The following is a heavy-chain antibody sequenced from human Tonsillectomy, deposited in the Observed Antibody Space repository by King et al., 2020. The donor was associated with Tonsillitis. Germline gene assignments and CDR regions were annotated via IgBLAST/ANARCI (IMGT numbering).Heavy chain of an antibody. CDR3: AREYYKFSFDP. J-gene: IGHJ5*02. CDR2: IYTSGST. D-gene: IGHD3/OR15-3a*01. Sequence: VQLQESGPGLVKPSQTLSLTCTVSGGSINSGIYYWSWIRQPAGKGLEWIGRIYTSGSTNINSSLKSRVTISVDTSKNQISLRLTSVTAADTAVYYCAREYYKFSFDPWGQGTLVTVSS. CDR1: GGSINSGIYY. V-gene: IGHV4-61*02.